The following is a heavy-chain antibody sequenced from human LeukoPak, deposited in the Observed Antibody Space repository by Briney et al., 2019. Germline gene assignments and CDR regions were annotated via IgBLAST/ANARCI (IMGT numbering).Heavy chain of an antibody. Sequence: PGGSLRPSCAASGFTFSSYAMSWVRQAPGKGLEWVSAISGSGGSTYYADSVKGRFTISRDNSKNTLYLRMNSLRAEDTAVYYCAKPLQYYYDSSGYLHWGQGTLVTVSS. CDR2: ISGSGGST. CDR1: GFTFSSYA. J-gene: IGHJ4*02. D-gene: IGHD3-22*01. CDR3: AKPLQYYYDSSGYLH. V-gene: IGHV3-23*01.